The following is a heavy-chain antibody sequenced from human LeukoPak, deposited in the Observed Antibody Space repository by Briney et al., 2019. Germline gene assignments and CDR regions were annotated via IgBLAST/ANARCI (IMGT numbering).Heavy chain of an antibody. CDR3: ATNSYGHYQYYYYMDV. CDR1: GGSISSYY. CDR2: IYTSGST. Sequence: SETLSLTCTVSGGSISSYYWSWIRQPAGKGLESIGRIYTSGSTNYNPSLKSRVTISVDTSKNQFSLKLSSVTAADTAVYYCATNSYGHYQYYYYMDVWGKGTTVTISS. V-gene: IGHV4-4*07. J-gene: IGHJ6*03. D-gene: IGHD5-18*01.